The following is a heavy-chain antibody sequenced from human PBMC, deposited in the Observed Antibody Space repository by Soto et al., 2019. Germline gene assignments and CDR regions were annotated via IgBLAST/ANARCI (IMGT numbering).Heavy chain of an antibody. Sequence: QVHLQQWGAGLLKPSGTLSLTCTVSGGSFTEAYWTWVRQSPGRGLEWMGEVFHAGNTNYNPSLKSRVTLSLGTAKNQFSLRLTSVTAADSAVYYCARAPRELLAEGPLFLYYYYGFDVWGQGTTVIVSS. CDR3: ARAPRELLAEGPLFLYYYYGFDV. D-gene: IGHD1-7*01. CDR1: GGSFTEAY. J-gene: IGHJ6*02. V-gene: IGHV4-34*12. CDR2: VFHAGNT.